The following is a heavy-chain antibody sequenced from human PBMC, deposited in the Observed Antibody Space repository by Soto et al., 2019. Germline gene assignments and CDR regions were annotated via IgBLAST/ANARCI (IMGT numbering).Heavy chain of an antibody. J-gene: IGHJ4*02. CDR2: IDYRGST. Sequence: QLQLQESGPGLVKPSETLSLTCTVSGGSISSSSYYWGWIRQPPGKGLEWIGSIDYRGSTYYNPYLKGRVTISGDTSKNQFSLKRSSVTAADTAVYYCARRGSSSWYGYWGQGTLVTVSS. D-gene: IGHD6-13*01. CDR1: GGSISSSSYY. CDR3: ARRGSSSWYGY. V-gene: IGHV4-39*01.